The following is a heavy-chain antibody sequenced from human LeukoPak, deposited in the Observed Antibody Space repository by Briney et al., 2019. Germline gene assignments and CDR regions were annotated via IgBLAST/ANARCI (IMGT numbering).Heavy chain of an antibody. CDR2: FGTRSTSI. D-gene: IGHD7-27*01. CDR3: AKDGGLWVSAHWGDS. Sequence: GGSLRLSCTASGFTFSGYSMNWIRQAPGKGLEWVSSFGTRSTSIYHAGSVKGRFTISRDNAENSLYLQMNSLRAEDTAVYYCAKDGGLWVSAHWGDSWGRGTLVTVSS. CDR1: GFTFSGYS. V-gene: IGHV3-21*04. J-gene: IGHJ4*02.